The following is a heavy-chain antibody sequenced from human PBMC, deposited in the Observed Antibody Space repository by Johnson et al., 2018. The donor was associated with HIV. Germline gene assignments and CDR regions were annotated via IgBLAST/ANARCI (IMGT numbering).Heavy chain of an antibody. J-gene: IGHJ3*02. CDR1: GFTFSTHG. CDR2: IGYDGSNK. CDR3: ARDLETSGWYQGTFDI. D-gene: IGHD6-19*01. V-gene: IGHV3-30*02. Sequence: VQLVESGGGVVQPGGSLRLSCAASGFTFSTHGMNWVRQAPGRGLEWVAFIGYDGSNKYYADSVKGRFTISRDNFKNTLSLQMNSLRAEDTAVYYCARDLETSGWYQGTFDIWGQGTMVTVSS.